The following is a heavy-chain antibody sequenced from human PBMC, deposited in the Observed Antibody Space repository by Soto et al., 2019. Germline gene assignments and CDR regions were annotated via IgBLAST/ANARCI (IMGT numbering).Heavy chain of an antibody. CDR2: ISENGDRQ. CDR3: ARCLATTVSALGY. J-gene: IGHJ4*02. CDR1: GLTFTSSS. D-gene: IGHD4-17*01. V-gene: IGHV3-30-3*01. Sequence: GGSLRLSCTASGLTFTSSSFHWVRQAPGKGLEWVAVISENGDRQYSTESVRGRFLISGDSSKNTVYLQMNSLRPEDTGVYFCARCLATTVSALGYWGQGALVTVS.